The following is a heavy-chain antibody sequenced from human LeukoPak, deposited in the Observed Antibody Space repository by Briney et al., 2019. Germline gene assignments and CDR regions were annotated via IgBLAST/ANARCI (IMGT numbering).Heavy chain of an antibody. D-gene: IGHD6-19*01. CDR1: GFTFSSYA. V-gene: IGHV3-23*01. J-gene: IGHJ6*02. Sequence: GGSLRLSCAASGFTFSSYAMSWVRQAPGKGLEWVSAISGSGGSIYYADSVKGRFTISRDNAKNSLYLQMNSLRAEDTAAYYCARDLGYSSGPYYYYGMDVWGQGTTVTVSS. CDR3: ARDLGYSSGPYYYYGMDV. CDR2: ISGSGGSI.